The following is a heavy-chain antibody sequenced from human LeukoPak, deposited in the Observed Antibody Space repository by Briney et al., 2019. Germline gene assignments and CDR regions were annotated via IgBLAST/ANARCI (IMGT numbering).Heavy chain of an antibody. D-gene: IGHD2-21*02. V-gene: IGHV4-61*02. Sequence: SETLSLTCTVSGGSISSGSYYWSWIRQPAGKGLEWIGRIYTSGSTNYNPSLKSRVTISVDTSKNQFSLKLSSVTAADTAVYYCARASTATCLDYWGQGTLVTVSS. J-gene: IGHJ4*02. CDR3: ARASTATCLDY. CDR2: IYTSGST. CDR1: GGSISSGSYY.